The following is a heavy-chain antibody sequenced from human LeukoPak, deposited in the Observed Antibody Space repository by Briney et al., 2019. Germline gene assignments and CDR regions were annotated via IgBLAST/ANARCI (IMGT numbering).Heavy chain of an antibody. D-gene: IGHD2-2*01. J-gene: IGHJ5*02. Sequence: ASVKVSCTASGYTFTSYDINWVRQATGQGLEWMGWMNPNSGNTGYAQKFQGRVTITRNTSISTAYMELSSLRSEDTAVYYCARFEGYQLLGFDPWGQGTLVTVSS. CDR1: GYTFTSYD. CDR3: ARFEGYQLLGFDP. V-gene: IGHV1-8*03. CDR2: MNPNSGNT.